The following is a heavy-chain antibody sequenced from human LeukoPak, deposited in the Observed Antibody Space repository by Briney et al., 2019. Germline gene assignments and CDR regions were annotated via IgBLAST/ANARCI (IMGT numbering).Heavy chain of an antibody. J-gene: IGHJ4*02. CDR3: ARRQRGDGYTFDY. CDR2: IYNSGST. Sequence: SETLSLTCTVSGGSISSYYWSWIRRPPGKGLEWIGHIYNSGSTNYNSSLKSRVTISVDTSKNQFSLKLSSVTAADTAVYYCARRQRGDGYTFDYWGQGTLVTVSS. CDR1: GGSISSYY. D-gene: IGHD5-24*01. V-gene: IGHV4-59*08.